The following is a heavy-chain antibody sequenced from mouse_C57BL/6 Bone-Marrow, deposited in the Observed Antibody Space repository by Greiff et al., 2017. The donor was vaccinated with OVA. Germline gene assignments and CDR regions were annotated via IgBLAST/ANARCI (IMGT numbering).Heavy chain of an antibody. V-gene: IGHV5-6*01. J-gene: IGHJ4*01. CDR3: ARVLLRFLHYYAMDY. D-gene: IGHD1-1*01. Sequence: DVQLQESGGDLVKPGGSLKLSCAASGFTFSSYGMSWVRQTPDKRLEWVATISSGGSYTYYPDSVKGRFTISRDNAKNTLYLQMSSLKSEDTAMYYCARVLLRFLHYYAMDYWGQGTSVTVSS. CDR1: GFTFSSYG. CDR2: ISSGGSYT.